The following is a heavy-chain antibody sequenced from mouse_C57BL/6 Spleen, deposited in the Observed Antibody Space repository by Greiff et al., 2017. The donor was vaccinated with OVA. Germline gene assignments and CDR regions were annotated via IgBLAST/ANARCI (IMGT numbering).Heavy chain of an antibody. J-gene: IGHJ2*01. D-gene: IGHD2-3*01. CDR2: IYPSDSET. CDR1: GYTFTSYW. CDR3: ARRVYDGYYWDY. Sequence: VQLQQSGAELVRPGSSVKLSCKASGYTFTSYWMDWVKQRPGQGLEWIGNIYPSDSETHYNQKFKDKATLTVDKSSSTAYMQLSSLTSEDSAVYYCARRVYDGYYWDYWGQGTTLTVSS. V-gene: IGHV1-61*01.